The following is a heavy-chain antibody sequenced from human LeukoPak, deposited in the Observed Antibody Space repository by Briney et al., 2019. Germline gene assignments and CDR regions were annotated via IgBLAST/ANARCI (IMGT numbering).Heavy chain of an antibody. CDR2: ISYDGSNK. CDR3: ARDIIQLWSKGYFQH. D-gene: IGHD5-18*01. Sequence: GGSLRLSCAASGFTFRNYVIHWVRQAPGKGLEWVAVISYDGSNKYYADSVKGRFTISRDNSKNTLYLQMNSLRAEDTAVYYCARDIIQLWSKGYFQHWGQDTLVTVSS. J-gene: IGHJ1*01. CDR1: GFTFRNYV. V-gene: IGHV3-30-3*01.